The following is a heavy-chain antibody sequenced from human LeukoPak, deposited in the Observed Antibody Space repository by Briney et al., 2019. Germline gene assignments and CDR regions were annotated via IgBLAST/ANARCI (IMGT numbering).Heavy chain of an antibody. CDR2: ISSSSSTI. D-gene: IGHD3-9*01. CDR1: GFTFSSYS. V-gene: IGHV3-48*04. CDR3: ARQRGDILTGYYMPRGFDY. Sequence: GGSLRLSCAASGFTFSSYSMNWVRQAPGKGLEWVSYISSSSSTIYYADSVKGRFTISRDNAKNSLYLQMNSLRAEDTAVYYCARQRGDILTGYYMPRGFDYWGQGTLVTVSS. J-gene: IGHJ4*02.